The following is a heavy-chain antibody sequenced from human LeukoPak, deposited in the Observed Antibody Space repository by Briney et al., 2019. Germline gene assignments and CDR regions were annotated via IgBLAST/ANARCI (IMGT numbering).Heavy chain of an antibody. CDR3: AKESGIAAAGTSAFDI. CDR2: ISWNSGSI. Sequence: PGGSLRLSCAASGFTFDDYAMHWVRQAPGKGLEWVSGISWNSGSIGYADSVKGRFTISRDNAKNSLYLQMNSLRAEDTALYYCAKESGIAAAGTSAFDIWGQGTMVTVSS. CDR1: GFTFDDYA. D-gene: IGHD6-13*01. V-gene: IGHV3-9*01. J-gene: IGHJ3*02.